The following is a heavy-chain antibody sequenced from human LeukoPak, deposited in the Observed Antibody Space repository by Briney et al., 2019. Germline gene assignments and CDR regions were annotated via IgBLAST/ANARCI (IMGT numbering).Heavy chain of an antibody. D-gene: IGHD3-3*01. J-gene: IGHJ4*02. CDR1: GGSFSGYY. CDR3: ARGQITIFGVVTRTRREFDY. V-gene: IGHV4-34*01. Sequence: SETLSLTCAVYGGSFSGYYWSWIRQPPGKGLEWIGEINHSGSTTYNPSLKSRVTISVDTSKNQFSLKLSSVTAADTAVYYCARGQITIFGVVTRTRREFDYWGQGTLVTVSS. CDR2: INHSGST.